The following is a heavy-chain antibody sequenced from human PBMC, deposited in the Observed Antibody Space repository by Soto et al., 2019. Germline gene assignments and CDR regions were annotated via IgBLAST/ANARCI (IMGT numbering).Heavy chain of an antibody. CDR2: IYYSGNT. CDR3: AIDLHVYTTVGSPFGP. CDR1: GGFISSGGYY. Sequence: SETLSLTCTVSGGFISSGGYYWSWIRQHPGKGLEWIGYIYYSGNTYYNPSLKSRVTISVDTSKNQFSLKLSSVTAADTALYYCAIDLHVYTTVGSPFGPWGRGTLVTVCS. D-gene: IGHD1-1*01. J-gene: IGHJ5*02. V-gene: IGHV4-31*03.